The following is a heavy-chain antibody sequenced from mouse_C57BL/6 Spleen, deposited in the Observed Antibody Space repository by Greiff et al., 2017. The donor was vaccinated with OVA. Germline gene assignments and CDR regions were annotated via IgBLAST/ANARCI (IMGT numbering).Heavy chain of an antibody. CDR1: GYSITSGYY. J-gene: IGHJ3*01. Sequence: DVQLQESGPGLVKPSQSLSLTCSVTGYSITSGYYWNWIRQFPGNKLEWMGYISYDGSNNYNPSLKNRISITRDTSKNQFFLKLNSVTTEDTATYYCAGGSPWFAYWGQGTLVTVSA. V-gene: IGHV3-6*01. CDR3: AGGSPWFAY. CDR2: ISYDGSN.